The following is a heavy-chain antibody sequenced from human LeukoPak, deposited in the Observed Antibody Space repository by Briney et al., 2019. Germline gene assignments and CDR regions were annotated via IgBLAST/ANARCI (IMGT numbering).Heavy chain of an antibody. CDR1: GFTFSSYS. Sequence: GGSLRLSCAASGFTFSSYSMNWVRQAPGKGLEWVSSISSSSSYIYYADSVKGRFTISRDNSKNTLYLQMNSLRAEDTAVYYCAKGSQVVPAEYYYMDVWGKGTTVTVSS. J-gene: IGHJ6*03. V-gene: IGHV3-21*04. CDR3: AKGSQVVPAEYYYMDV. D-gene: IGHD2-2*01. CDR2: ISSSSSYI.